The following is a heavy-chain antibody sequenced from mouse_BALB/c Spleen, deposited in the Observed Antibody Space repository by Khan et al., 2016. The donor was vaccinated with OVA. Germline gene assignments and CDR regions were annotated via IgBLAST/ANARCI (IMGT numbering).Heavy chain of an antibody. V-gene: IGHV5-15*02. CDR1: GFTFRDYG. Sequence: EVQLVESGGGLVQPGGSRKLSCAASGFTFRDYGMAWVRQAPGKGPEWVAFISSLAYSIYYADTVTGRFTISRENAKHTLYLEMSSLGSEDTALYECARCWAMDYWGRGTSVTVSS. CDR3: ARCWAMDY. J-gene: IGHJ4*01. CDR2: ISSLAYSI.